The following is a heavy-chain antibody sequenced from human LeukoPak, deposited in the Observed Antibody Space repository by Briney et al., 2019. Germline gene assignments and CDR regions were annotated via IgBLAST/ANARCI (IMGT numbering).Heavy chain of an antibody. V-gene: IGHV4-61*08. J-gene: IGHJ4*02. CDR3: ARCGGSSTSCYHFDY. Sequence: SETLSLTCTVSGGSISSDDYYWSWIRQPPGKGLEWIGYIYYSGSTNYNPSLKSRVTISVDTSKNQFSLKLSSVTAADTAVYYCARCGGSSTSCYHFDYWGQGTLVTVSS. CDR2: IYYSGST. D-gene: IGHD2-2*01. CDR1: GGSISSDDYY.